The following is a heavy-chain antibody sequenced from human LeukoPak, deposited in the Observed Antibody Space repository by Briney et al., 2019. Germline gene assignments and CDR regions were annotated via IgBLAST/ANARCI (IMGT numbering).Heavy chain of an antibody. Sequence: GGSLRLSCAASGFTFRNYWMSWIRQVPGKGLEWVVNINEGGNEKNYVDSVKGRFTASRDNAKNSLYLQMNSLRVEDTAVYYCARHPNSNWDYWGQGTLVTVPS. CDR2: INEGGNEK. D-gene: IGHD6-13*01. V-gene: IGHV3-7*03. CDR3: ARHPNSNWDY. CDR1: GFTFRNYW. J-gene: IGHJ4*02.